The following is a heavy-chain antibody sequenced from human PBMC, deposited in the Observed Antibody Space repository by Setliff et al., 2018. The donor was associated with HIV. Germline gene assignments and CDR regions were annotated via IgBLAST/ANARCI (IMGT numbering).Heavy chain of an antibody. V-gene: IGHV4-59*12. CDR2: ICDSGRNT. CDR3: ARDDRCSGDTCYYY. J-gene: IGHJ4*02. D-gene: IGHD2-15*01. CDR1: GGSISGFH. Sequence: KTSETLSLTCTVSGGSISGFHWSWIRQSPGKGLEWIGVICDSGRNTDYNPSLKSRVTMSLDTSKNQFSLRLTSVAATDTAVYYCARDDRCSGDTCYYYWGQGALVTVSS.